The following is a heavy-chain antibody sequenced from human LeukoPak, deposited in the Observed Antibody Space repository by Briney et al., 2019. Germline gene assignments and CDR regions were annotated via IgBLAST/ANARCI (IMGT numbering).Heavy chain of an antibody. CDR1: GYTFTSYD. D-gene: IGHD3-10*01. J-gene: IGHJ6*02. CDR2: MNPNSGNT. Sequence: AASVKVSCKASGYTFTSYDINWVRQATGQGLEWMGWMNPNSGNTGYAQKFQGRVTMTRNTSISTAYMELSSLRSEDTAVYYCARAGIDPGSGGFGQLLNYYYYGMDVWGQGTTVTVSS. V-gene: IGHV1-8*01. CDR3: ARAGIDPGSGGFGQLLNYYYYGMDV.